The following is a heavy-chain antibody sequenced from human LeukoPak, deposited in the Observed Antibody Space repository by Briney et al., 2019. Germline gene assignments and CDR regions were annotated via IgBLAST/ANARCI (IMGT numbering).Heavy chain of an antibody. J-gene: IGHJ4*02. CDR1: GGSISSYY. CDR3: ARGVVAAPQTFDY. D-gene: IGHD2-15*01. Sequence: SETLSLTCTVSGGSISSYYWSWIRQPPGKGLEWIGYIYYSGSTNYNPSLKSRVTISVDTSKNQFSLKLSSVTAADTAVYYCARGVVAAPQTFDYWGQGTLVTVSS. V-gene: IGHV4-59*01. CDR2: IYYSGST.